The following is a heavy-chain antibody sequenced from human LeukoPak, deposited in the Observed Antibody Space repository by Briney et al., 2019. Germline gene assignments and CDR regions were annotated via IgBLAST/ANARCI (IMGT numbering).Heavy chain of an antibody. V-gene: IGHV5-51*01. Sequence: GESLKISCKGSGYSFTNYWIGWVRPMPGKGLEWVGIIYPGDSDTRYSPSFQGQVTISADKSISTAYLQWSSLKASDTAMYYCARPSYSSSRYYYYGMDVWGQGTTVTVSS. J-gene: IGHJ6*02. CDR1: GYSFTNYW. D-gene: IGHD6-6*01. CDR2: IYPGDSDT. CDR3: ARPSYSSSRYYYYGMDV.